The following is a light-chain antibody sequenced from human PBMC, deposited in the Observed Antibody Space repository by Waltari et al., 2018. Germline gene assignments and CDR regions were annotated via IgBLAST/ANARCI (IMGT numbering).Light chain of an antibody. J-gene: IGKJ1*01. CDR3: MQRIEFPWT. CDR2: PLS. CDR1: QSLLDSDDGNTY. V-gene: IGKV2-40*01. Sequence: DIVMTQTPLSLPVTPGEPASISCRSSQSLLDSDDGNTYLDWYLQKPGQSPQRLISPLSYRASGIPERFSGSGSGTDFTLKISRLEAEDVGVYYCMQRIEFPWTFGQGTKVEIK.